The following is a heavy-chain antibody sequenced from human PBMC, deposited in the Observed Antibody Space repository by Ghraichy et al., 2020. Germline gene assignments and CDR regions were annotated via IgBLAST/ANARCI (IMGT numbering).Heavy chain of an antibody. V-gene: IGHV1-24*01. CDR2: FDPEDGET. D-gene: IGHD1-26*01. CDR3: ATLGGSYHPTPEYYFDY. CDR1: GYTLTELS. J-gene: IGHJ4*02. Sequence: ASVKVSCKVSGYTLTELSMHWVRQAPGKGLEWMGGFDPEDGETIYAQKFQGRVTMTEDTSTDTAYMELSSLRSEDTAVYYCATLGGSYHPTPEYYFDYWGQGTLVTVSS.